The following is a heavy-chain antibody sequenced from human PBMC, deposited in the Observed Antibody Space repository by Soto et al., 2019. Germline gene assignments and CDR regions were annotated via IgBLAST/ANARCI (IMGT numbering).Heavy chain of an antibody. CDR2: IYYSGST. D-gene: IGHD3-22*01. CDR3: ASRHSSGYYGVMADY. V-gene: IGHV4-30-4*01. J-gene: IGHJ4*02. CDR1: GGSISSGDYY. Sequence: SETLSLTCTVSGGSISSGDYYWSWIRQPPGKGLEWIGYIYYSGSTYYNPSLKSRVTISVDTSKNQFSLKLSSVTAADTSVYYCASRHSSGYYGVMADYWGQGTLVTVSS.